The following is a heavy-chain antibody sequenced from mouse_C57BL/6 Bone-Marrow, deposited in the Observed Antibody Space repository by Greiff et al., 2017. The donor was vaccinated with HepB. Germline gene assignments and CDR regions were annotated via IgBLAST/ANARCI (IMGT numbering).Heavy chain of an antibody. J-gene: IGHJ4*01. Sequence: QVQLQQPGAELVMPGASVKLSCKASGYTFTSYWMHWVKQRPGQGLEWIGEIDPSDSYTNYNQKFKGKSTLTVDKSSSTAYMQLSSLTSEDSAVYYCARTYGSSLYYAMDYWGQGTSVTVSS. CDR3: ARTYGSSLYYAMDY. CDR2: IDPSDSYT. V-gene: IGHV1-69*01. D-gene: IGHD1-1*01. CDR1: GYTFTSYW.